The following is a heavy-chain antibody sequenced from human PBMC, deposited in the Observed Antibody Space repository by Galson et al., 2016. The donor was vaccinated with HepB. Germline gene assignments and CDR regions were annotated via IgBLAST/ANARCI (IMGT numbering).Heavy chain of an antibody. D-gene: IGHD4-17*01. CDR1: GYTFTGYY. Sequence: SVKVSCKASGYTFTGYYMHWVRQAPGQGLEWMGWINPNSGDTNYAQKFLGRVTMTRDTSISTAYMELSRLRSDDTAVYYCARDFWYGDYKLYNWFDPWGQGTLVTVSS. CDR3: ARDFWYGDYKLYNWFDP. V-gene: IGHV1-2*02. J-gene: IGHJ5*02. CDR2: INPNSGDT.